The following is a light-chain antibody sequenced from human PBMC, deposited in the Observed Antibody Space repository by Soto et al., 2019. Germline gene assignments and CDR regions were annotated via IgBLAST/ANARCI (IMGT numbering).Light chain of an antibody. J-gene: IGKJ1*01. CDR2: TAS. CDR1: QPISDY. CDR3: QQYNSYSWT. V-gene: IGKV1-39*01. Sequence: DIQMTQSPSSLSASVGDRVTITCRTSQPISDYLNWYQQKPGKAPTLLIYTASNLQSGVPSRFSGSGSGTHFTLTISSLQPEDFATYYCQQYNSYSWTFGQGTKVDIK.